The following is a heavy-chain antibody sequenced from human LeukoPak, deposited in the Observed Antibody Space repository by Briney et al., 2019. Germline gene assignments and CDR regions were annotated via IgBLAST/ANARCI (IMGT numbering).Heavy chain of an antibody. CDR1: GFTVSSNY. Sequence: GGSLRLSCAASGFTVSSNYMSWVRQAPGKGLDWVSVIYSGGSTYYADSVKGRFTISRDNSKNTLYLQMNSLRAEDTAVYYCARGAVLSRYYFDYWGPGTLVTVSS. V-gene: IGHV3-66*01. CDR3: ARGAVLSRYYFDY. CDR2: IYSGGST. J-gene: IGHJ4*02. D-gene: IGHD6-19*01.